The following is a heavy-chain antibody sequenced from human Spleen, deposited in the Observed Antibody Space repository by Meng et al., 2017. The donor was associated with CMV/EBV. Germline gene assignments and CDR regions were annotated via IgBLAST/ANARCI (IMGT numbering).Heavy chain of an antibody. V-gene: IGHV1-18*01. CDR3: ARCDFWSGCDY. CDR1: GYTFINYG. J-gene: IGHJ4*02. D-gene: IGHD3-3*01. Sequence: ASVKVSCKASGYTFINYGISWVRQAPGQGLEWMGWISGYNGNTNYVQKLQGRVTMTSDTSTSTAYMELRSLRSDDTAVYYCARCDFWSGCDYWGQGTLVTVSS. CDR2: ISGYNGNT.